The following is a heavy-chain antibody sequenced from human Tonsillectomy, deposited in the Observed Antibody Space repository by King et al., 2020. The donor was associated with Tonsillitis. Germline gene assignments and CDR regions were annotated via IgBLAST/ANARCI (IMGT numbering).Heavy chain of an antibody. CDR1: GFTFSSYG. V-gene: IGHV3-30*18. J-gene: IGHJ4*02. CDR3: AKDNGAGSFDY. Sequence: VQLVESGGGVVQPGRSLRLSCAASGFTFSSYGMHWVRQAPGKGLEWVAVISYDGSNKYYADSVKGRFTISRDNSKNTLYLQMNSLRAEDTAVYYCAKDNGAGSFDYWGLGTLVTVSS. CDR2: ISYDGSNK. D-gene: IGHD6-19*01.